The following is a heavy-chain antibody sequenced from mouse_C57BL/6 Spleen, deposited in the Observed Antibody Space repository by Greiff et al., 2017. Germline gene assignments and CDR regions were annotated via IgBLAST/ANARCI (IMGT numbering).Heavy chain of an antibody. J-gene: IGHJ2*01. CDR2: IDPSDSYT. Sequence: QVQLQQPGAELVMPGASVKLSCKASGYTFTSYWMHWVKQRPGQGLEWIGEIDPSDSYTNYNQKFKGKSTLTVDKSSSTAYMQLSSLTSEDSAVYYCARGNYYGFDYWGQGTTLTVSS. CDR1: GYTFTSYW. CDR3: ARGNYYGFDY. D-gene: IGHD1-1*01. V-gene: IGHV1-69*01.